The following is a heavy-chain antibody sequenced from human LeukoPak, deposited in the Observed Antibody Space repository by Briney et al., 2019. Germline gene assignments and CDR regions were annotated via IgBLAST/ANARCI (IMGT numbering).Heavy chain of an antibody. D-gene: IGHD3-22*01. V-gene: IGHV1-69*06. CDR1: GGTFSSYA. J-gene: IGHJ4*02. CDR2: IIPIFGTA. CDR3: ARDVLHRIHYDSSAYYPGSSY. Sequence: SVKVSCKASGGTFSSYAISWVRQAPGQGLEWMGGIIPIFGTANYAQKFQGRVTITADTSTSTAYMELRSLRSDDTAVYYCARDVLHRIHYDSSAYYPGSSYWGQGTLVTVSS.